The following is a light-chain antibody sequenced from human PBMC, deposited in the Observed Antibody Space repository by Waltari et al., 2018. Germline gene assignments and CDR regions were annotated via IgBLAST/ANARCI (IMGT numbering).Light chain of an antibody. Sequence: QSVLTQPPSASVTPGQRVTISCSGSSSNIGSNTVNWYQQLPGTAPKLLIYRNNPRPSGVPDRFSCSKSGTSASLAISVLQSEDETDYYCAAWDDSLNGWVFGGGTKLTVL. J-gene: IGLJ3*02. CDR3: AAWDDSLNGWV. V-gene: IGLV1-44*01. CDR1: SSNIGSNT. CDR2: RNN.